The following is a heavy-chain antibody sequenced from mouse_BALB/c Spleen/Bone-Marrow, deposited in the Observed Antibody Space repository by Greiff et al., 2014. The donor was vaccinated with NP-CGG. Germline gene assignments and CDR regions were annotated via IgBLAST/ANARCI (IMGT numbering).Heavy chain of an antibody. D-gene: IGHD2-4*01. Sequence: HLVESGPELMKPGASVKISCKASGYSFTSYYMHWAKQSHGKSLEWIGYIDPFNGGTSYNQKFKGKATLTVDKSSNTAYMHLSSLTSEDSAVYYCARAYDFLDYWGQGSTLTVSS. CDR3: ARAYDFLDY. CDR2: IDPFNGGT. V-gene: IGHV1S135*01. CDR1: GYSFTSYY. J-gene: IGHJ2*01.